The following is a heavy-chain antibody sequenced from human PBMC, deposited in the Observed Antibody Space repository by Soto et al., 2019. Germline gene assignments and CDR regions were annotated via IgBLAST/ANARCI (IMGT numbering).Heavy chain of an antibody. CDR2: IYISGSA. D-gene: IGHD3-16*02. CDR3: ARDYNYRAGRGFDP. Sequence: SETLSLTCTVSGGSLNNYFWNWIRQPAGKGLEWIGRIYISGSANYNPSLKSRVTMSVDTSKNHFSLKLSSVTAADTAIYYCARDYNYRAGRGFDPWGQGTLVTVSS. J-gene: IGHJ5*02. CDR1: GGSLNNYF. V-gene: IGHV4-4*07.